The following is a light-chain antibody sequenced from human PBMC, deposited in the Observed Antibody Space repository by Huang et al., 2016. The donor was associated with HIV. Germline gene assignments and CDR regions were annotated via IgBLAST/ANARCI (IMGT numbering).Light chain of an antibody. Sequence: DIQLTQSPSSLSASVGDGITITCRASENIVYSLSWFQQRPCHAPKALIYAASRLHAGVPSKFSGTGSGTNFTLSINGLGPEDFGTYYCQQSRIFPRTYGGGTKVDI. V-gene: IGKV1-39*01. CDR1: ENIVYS. CDR3: QQSRIFPRT. J-gene: IGKJ4*01. CDR2: AAS.